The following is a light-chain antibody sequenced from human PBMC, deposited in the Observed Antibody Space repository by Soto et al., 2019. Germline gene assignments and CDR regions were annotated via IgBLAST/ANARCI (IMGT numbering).Light chain of an antibody. V-gene: IGLV1-51*02. CDR3: ETWDLSLNAVV. CDR1: SSNIGDKY. CDR2: END. Sequence: QAVVTQPPSVSAAPGQKVTISCSGSSSNIGDKYVSWYQQVPGTAPKLLIYENDKRPSEIPDRFSGSKSGTSATLGIVGLQTGDEADYYCETWDLSLNAVVFGGGTQLTVL. J-gene: IGLJ3*02.